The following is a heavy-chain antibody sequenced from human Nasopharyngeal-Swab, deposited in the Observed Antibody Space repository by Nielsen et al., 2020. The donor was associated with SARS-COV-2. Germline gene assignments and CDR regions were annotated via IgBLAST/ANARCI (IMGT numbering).Heavy chain of an antibody. J-gene: IGHJ4*02. Sequence: SETLSLTCTVSGGSVSSDSSYWSWIRQPPGKGLEWIGYLFHSGSTNYNPSLKRRVTISVDTTKNQFSLKLSSVTAADTAVYYCARVTGTAYCGGDCSHWGQGTLVTVSS. CDR2: LFHSGST. CDR3: ARVTGTAYCGGDCSH. D-gene: IGHD2-21*02. V-gene: IGHV4-61*01. CDR1: GGSVSSDSSY.